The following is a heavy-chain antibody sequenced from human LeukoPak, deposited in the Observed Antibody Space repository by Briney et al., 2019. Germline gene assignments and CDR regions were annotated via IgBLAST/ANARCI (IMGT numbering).Heavy chain of an antibody. Sequence: RPSETPSLTCAVYGGSFSGYYWSWIRQLPGKGLEWIGEINHSGSTNYNPSLKSRVTISVDTSKNQFSLKLSSVTAADTAVYYCARGVVATMVRGVIITTRFDPWGQGTLVTVSS. D-gene: IGHD3-10*01. CDR2: INHSGST. CDR1: GGSFSGYY. V-gene: IGHV4-34*01. J-gene: IGHJ5*02. CDR3: ARGVVATMVRGVIITTRFDP.